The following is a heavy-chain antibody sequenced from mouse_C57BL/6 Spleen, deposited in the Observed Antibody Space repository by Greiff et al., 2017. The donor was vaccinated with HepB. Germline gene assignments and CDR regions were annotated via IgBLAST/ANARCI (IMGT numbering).Heavy chain of an antibody. CDR3: ARRWVRYFDY. CDR2: IDPSDSYT. CDR1: GYTFTSYW. V-gene: IGHV1-50*01. D-gene: IGHD1-1*02. J-gene: IGHJ2*01. Sequence: QVQLQQPGAELVKPGASVKLSCKASGYTFTSYWMQWVKQRPGQGLEWIGEIDPSDSYTNYNQKFKGKATLTVDTSSSTAYMQLSSLTSEDSAVLYCARRWVRYFDYWGQGTTLTVSS.